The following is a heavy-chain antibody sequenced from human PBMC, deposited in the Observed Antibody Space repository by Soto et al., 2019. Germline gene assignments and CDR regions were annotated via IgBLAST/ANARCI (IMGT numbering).Heavy chain of an antibody. J-gene: IGHJ5*02. CDR3: ARVPREDYEILTGSHVVVNLFDP. D-gene: IGHD3-9*01. CDR1: GNSLSSGGHY. Sequence: PSETLSLTCTVSGNSLSSGGHYWSWIRQHPRKRPEWIGYISYSGIAYYNPSLKSRVTISVDTSKNQFSLKLSSVTAADTAVYYWARVPREDYEILTGSHVVVNLFDPWGQGTLVTVSS. V-gene: IGHV4-31*03. CDR2: ISYSGIA.